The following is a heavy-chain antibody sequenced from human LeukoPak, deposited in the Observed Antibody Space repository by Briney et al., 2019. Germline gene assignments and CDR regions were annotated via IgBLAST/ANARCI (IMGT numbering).Heavy chain of an antibody. CDR3: ARDPDA. CDR1: GFTVSNYY. J-gene: IGHJ5*02. V-gene: IGHV3-66*01. Sequence: PGGSLRLSCAASGFTVSNYYMSWVRKAPGEGLEWVSVIYSGGDAYHADSVKGRFTLSRDNSKNTLYLQMNSLSAEDTAVYYCARDPDARGQGTLVTVSS. CDR2: IYSGGDA.